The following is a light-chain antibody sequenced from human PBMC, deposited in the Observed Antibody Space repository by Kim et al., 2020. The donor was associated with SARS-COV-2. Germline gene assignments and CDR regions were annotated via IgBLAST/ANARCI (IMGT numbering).Light chain of an antibody. CDR3: QQYGSSPQT. V-gene: IGKV3-20*01. J-gene: IGKJ1*01. CDR1: QSVSSSY. CDR2: GAS. Sequence: SPGESATLPCRASQSVSSSYLAWYQQKPGQAPRLLIYGASSRATGIPDRFSGSGSGTDFTLTISRLEPEDFAVYYCQQYGSSPQTFGQGTKVDIK.